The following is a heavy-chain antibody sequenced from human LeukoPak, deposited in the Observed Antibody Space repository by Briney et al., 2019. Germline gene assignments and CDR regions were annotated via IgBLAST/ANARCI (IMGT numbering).Heavy chain of an antibody. CDR2: IIPIFGTA. CDR3: ARGGYDILTGYSLTYFDY. V-gene: IGHV1-69*13. D-gene: IGHD3-9*01. J-gene: IGHJ4*02. Sequence: ASVKVSCKASGGAFSSYAISWVRQAPGQGLEWMGGIIPIFGTANYAQKFQGRVTITADESTSTAYMELSSLRSEDTAVYYCARGGYDILTGYSLTYFDYWGQGTLVTVSS. CDR1: GGAFSSYA.